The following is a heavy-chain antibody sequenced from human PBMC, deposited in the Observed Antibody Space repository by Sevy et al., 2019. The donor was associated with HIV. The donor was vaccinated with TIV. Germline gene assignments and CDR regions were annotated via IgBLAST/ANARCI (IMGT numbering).Heavy chain of an antibody. V-gene: IGHV3-9*01. CDR3: AKDTTSYCSGGSCYGAFDI. D-gene: IGHD2-15*01. J-gene: IGHJ3*02. Sequence: GGSLRLSCAASGFTFDDYAMHWVRQAPGKGLEWDSGISWNSGSIGYADSVKCRFTISRDNAKNSLYLQMNSLRAEDTALYYCAKDTTSYCSGGSCYGAFDIWGQGTMVTVSS. CDR1: GFTFDDYA. CDR2: ISWNSGSI.